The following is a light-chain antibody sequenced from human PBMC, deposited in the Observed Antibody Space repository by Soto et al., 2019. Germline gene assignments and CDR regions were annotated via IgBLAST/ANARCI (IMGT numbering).Light chain of an antibody. Sequence: DIQMTQSPSSLSASVGDRVTITCWASQTIGSYLNWYQKKPGKAPKVLIYAASTLQSGVPSRFSGSESGTEFTLTISSLQPDDLATYYCQQSYRAPLTFGGGTKVEMK. CDR1: QTIGSY. CDR2: AAS. CDR3: QQSYRAPLT. V-gene: IGKV1-39*01. J-gene: IGKJ4*02.